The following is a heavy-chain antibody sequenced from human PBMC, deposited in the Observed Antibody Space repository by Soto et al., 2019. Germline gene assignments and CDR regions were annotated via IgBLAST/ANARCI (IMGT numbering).Heavy chain of an antibody. CDR3: TSLYYFDL. J-gene: IGHJ4*01. V-gene: IGHV3-15*01. CDR2: IKSKADGGTT. CDR1: EFTFANAW. Sequence: PGGSLRLSCAASEFTFANAWISWVRQAPGKGLEWVGRIKSKADGGTTDYAAPVKGRFTISRDESQNTLYLQMNSLKTEDTAVYYCTSLYYFDLWGHGALVTVSS.